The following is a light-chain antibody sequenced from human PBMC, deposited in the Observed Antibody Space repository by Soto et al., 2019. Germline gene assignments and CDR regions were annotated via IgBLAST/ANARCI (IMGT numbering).Light chain of an antibody. CDR3: SSYTAFTTYV. Sequence: QSALTQPPSASGSPGQSVTISCTGTNSDVGAYSYVSWYQQYPGKAPKLLIYDVGARPSGISDRFSGSKSGNTASLTISGLQAEDEADYYCSSYTAFTTYVFGSGTKVTV. V-gene: IGLV2-14*03. J-gene: IGLJ1*01. CDR1: NSDVGAYSY. CDR2: DVG.